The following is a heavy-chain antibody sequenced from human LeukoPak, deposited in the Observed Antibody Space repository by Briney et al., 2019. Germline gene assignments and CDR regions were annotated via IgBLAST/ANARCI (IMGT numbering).Heavy chain of an antibody. D-gene: IGHD3-10*01. J-gene: IGHJ4*02. Sequence: GGSLRLSCAVSGFAFGSEAMSWVRQAPGKGLEWVSAISGSGGSTYYADSVKGRFTISRDNSKNTLYLQMNSLRAEDTAVYYCAKDTDYGSGSYSQKTSYYFDYWGQGTLVTVSS. V-gene: IGHV3-23*01. CDR2: ISGSGGST. CDR3: AKDTDYGSGSYSQKTSYYFDY. CDR1: GFAFGSEA.